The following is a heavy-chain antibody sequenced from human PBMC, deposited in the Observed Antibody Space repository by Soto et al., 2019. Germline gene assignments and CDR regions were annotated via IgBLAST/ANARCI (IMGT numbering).Heavy chain of an antibody. Sequence: QVQLVESGGGVVQPGRSLRLSCAASGFTFSNYGMHWVRQAPGKGLEWVAVIWYDGNNKYYADSVKGRFTISRDKSKNTLYLQMNSLRAEDTAVYYCARDRDSSGYYNWFDPWGQGTLVTVSS. CDR2: IWYDGNNK. CDR3: ARDRDSSGYYNWFDP. D-gene: IGHD3-22*01. J-gene: IGHJ5*02. V-gene: IGHV3-33*01. CDR1: GFTFSNYG.